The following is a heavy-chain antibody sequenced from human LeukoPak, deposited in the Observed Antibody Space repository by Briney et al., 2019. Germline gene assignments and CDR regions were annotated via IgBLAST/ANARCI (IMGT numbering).Heavy chain of an antibody. D-gene: IGHD2-21*02. V-gene: IGHV3-30*02. CDR1: GFTFSSDG. CDR2: IQYSGGIR. CDR3: AKKRPGDGDIFDY. Sequence: GGSLRLSCAASGFTFSSDGMHWLRQAPGRGLEWVAYIQYSGGIRKYADSVKGRFTISRDNSKNTLLLQMNTLKTEDTAVYYCAKKRPGDGDIFDYWGQGTLLTVSS. J-gene: IGHJ4*02.